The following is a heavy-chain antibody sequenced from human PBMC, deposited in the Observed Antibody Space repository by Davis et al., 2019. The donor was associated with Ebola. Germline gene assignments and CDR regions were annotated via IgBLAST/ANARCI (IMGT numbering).Heavy chain of an antibody. CDR3: ARDGGYCSGGSCYSRYYGMDV. CDR2: MNPNSGNT. J-gene: IGHJ6*04. D-gene: IGHD2-15*01. Sequence: ASVKVSCKASGGTFSSYTISWVRQATGQGLEWMGWMNPNSGNTGYAQKFQGRVTMTRNTSISTAYMELSSLRSEDTAVYYCARDGGYCSGGSCYSRYYGMDVWGKGTTVTVSS. V-gene: IGHV1-8*02. CDR1: GGTFSSYT.